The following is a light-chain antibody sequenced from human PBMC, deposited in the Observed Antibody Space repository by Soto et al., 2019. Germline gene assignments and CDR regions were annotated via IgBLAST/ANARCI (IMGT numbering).Light chain of an antibody. V-gene: IGKV2-40*01. CDR3: MPRVEFPT. Sequence: DIVMTQTPLSLPVTPGEPASISCRASPSLLYSDDGNTYLDWYLQRPGQSPQLLIYSVSYRASGVTDRFSGSGSGTDFTLKISRAEAEDVVVYDCMPRVEFPTLGQGTKLEIK. CDR1: PSLLYSDDGNTY. CDR2: SVS. J-gene: IGKJ2*01.